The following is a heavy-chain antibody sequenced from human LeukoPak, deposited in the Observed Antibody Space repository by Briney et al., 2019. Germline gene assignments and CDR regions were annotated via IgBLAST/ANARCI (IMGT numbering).Heavy chain of an antibody. J-gene: IGHJ6*02. D-gene: IGHD4-17*01. CDR1: GGSISSYY. Sequence: SETLSLTCSVSGGSISSYYWTWIRQPPGKGLEWIGYIDHSGNTNYNPSLKSRVSIFLDMSKSQLSLKLKSMTAADTAVYYCARPSVTTGGMDVWGQGTTVTVSS. CDR2: IDHSGNT. V-gene: IGHV4-59*08. CDR3: ARPSVTTGGMDV.